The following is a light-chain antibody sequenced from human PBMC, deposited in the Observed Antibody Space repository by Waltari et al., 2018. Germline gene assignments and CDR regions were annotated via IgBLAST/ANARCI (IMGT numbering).Light chain of an antibody. V-gene: IGLV2-8*01. Sequence: QSALTQPPSASGSPGQSVTISCTGTSSDVGGSDYVSWYQQHPGKAPKLMIYEVSKRPSGVPDRFSGSKSGNTASLTVSGLQAEDEADYYCSSYAGSNAYVFGLGTKVTVL. CDR1: SSDVGGSDY. CDR2: EVS. J-gene: IGLJ1*01. CDR3: SSYAGSNAYV.